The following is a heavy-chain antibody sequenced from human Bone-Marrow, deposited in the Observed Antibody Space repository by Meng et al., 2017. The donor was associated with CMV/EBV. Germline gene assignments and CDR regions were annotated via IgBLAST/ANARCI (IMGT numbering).Heavy chain of an antibody. Sequence: ASVKVSCKASGYTFTGYYMHWVRQAPGQGLEWMGWINPNSDGTNYAQKFQGRVTMTRDTSISTAYMELSRLGSDDTAVYYCARGRYNWNYGGGAFDIWGQGPMVTVSS. V-gene: IGHV1-2*02. CDR2: INPNSDGT. D-gene: IGHD1-7*01. CDR3: ARGRYNWNYGGGAFDI. J-gene: IGHJ3*02. CDR1: GYTFTGYY.